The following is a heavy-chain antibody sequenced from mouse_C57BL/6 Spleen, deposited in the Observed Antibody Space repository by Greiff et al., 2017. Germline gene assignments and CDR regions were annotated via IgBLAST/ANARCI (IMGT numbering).Heavy chain of an antibody. V-gene: IGHV1-64*01. CDR1: GYTFTSYW. D-gene: IGHD2-12*01. J-gene: IGHJ3*01. Sequence: VQLQQPGAELVKPGASVKLSCKASGYTFTSYWMHWVKQRPGQGLEWIGMIHPNSGSTNYNEKFKSKATLTVDKSSSTAYMQLSSLTSEDAAVYYCARGFYPYAGFAYWGQGTLVTVSA. CDR3: ARGFYPYAGFAY. CDR2: IHPNSGST.